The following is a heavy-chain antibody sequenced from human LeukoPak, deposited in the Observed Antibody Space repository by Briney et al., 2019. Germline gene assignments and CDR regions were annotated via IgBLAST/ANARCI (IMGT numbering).Heavy chain of an antibody. Sequence: QSGGSLRLSCAASGFTFSSYGMHWVRQAPGKGLEWVAVISYDGSNKYYADSVKGRFTISRDNSKNTLYLQMNSLRAEDTAVYYCAKVNYGDPSQGMDVWGQGTTVTVSS. CDR3: AKVNYGDPSQGMDV. D-gene: IGHD4-17*01. V-gene: IGHV3-30*18. J-gene: IGHJ6*02. CDR1: GFTFSSYG. CDR2: ISYDGSNK.